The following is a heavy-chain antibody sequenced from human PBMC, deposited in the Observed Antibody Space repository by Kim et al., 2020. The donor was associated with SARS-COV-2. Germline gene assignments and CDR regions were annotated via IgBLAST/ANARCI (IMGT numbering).Heavy chain of an antibody. D-gene: IGHD6-13*01. Sequence: GGSLRLSCAASGFTFSSYWMHWVRQAPGKGLVWVSRINSDGSSTSYADSVKGRFTISRDNAKNTLYLQMNSLRAEDTAVYYCAVRAAEPHYGGYYYGMDVWGQGTTVTVSS. V-gene: IGHV3-74*01. CDR3: AVRAAEPHYGGYYYGMDV. CDR2: INSDGSST. CDR1: GFTFSSYW. J-gene: IGHJ6*02.